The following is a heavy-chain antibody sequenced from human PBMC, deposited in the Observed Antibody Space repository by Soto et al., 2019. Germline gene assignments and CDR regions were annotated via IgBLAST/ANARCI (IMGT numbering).Heavy chain of an antibody. Sequence: QVQLVQSGAEVKKPGASVKVSCKASGYTFTSYAMHWVRQAPGQRLEWMGWINAGNGNTKYSQKFQGRVTITRDTSASTAYMELRSLRSEDTAVYYCARGVTVTNNMGFDYWGQGTLVTVSS. CDR3: ARGVTVTNNMGFDY. V-gene: IGHV1-3*01. D-gene: IGHD4-4*01. CDR1: GYTFTSYA. J-gene: IGHJ4*02. CDR2: INAGNGNT.